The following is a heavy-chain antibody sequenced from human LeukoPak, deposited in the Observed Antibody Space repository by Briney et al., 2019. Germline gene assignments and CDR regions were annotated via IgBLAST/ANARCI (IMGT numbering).Heavy chain of an antibody. CDR1: GFTFTNYA. V-gene: IGHV3-23*01. J-gene: IGHJ4*02. D-gene: IGHD4/OR15-4a*01. Sequence: GGSLRLSCAASGFTFTNYAMIWVRQAPGRGLEWVSAISGSGGSTYYADSVKGRFTISRDNSKNTLYLQMNSLRAEDTDVYYCAKDANRYDYWGQGTLVTVSS. CDR3: AKDANRYDY. CDR2: ISGSGGST.